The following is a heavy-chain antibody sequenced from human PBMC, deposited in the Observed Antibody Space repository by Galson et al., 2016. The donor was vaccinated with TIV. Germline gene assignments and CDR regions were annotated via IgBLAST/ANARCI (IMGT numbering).Heavy chain of an antibody. CDR1: GFTFSGSA. CDR3: VKDPGPRTNYSYGTDV. J-gene: IGHJ6*02. Sequence: SLRLSCAASGFTFSGSAMRWVRQAPGKGLEYVSALSGNGDSTFYADSVKGRFNISRDNSKNTVFLQMSSLRIEDTAVYYCVKDPGPRTNYSYGTDVWGQGTTVTVSS. CDR2: LSGNGDST. V-gene: IGHV3-64D*06.